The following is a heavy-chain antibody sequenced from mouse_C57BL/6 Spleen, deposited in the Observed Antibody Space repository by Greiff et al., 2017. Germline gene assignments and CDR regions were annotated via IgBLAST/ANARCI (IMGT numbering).Heavy chain of an antibody. CDR3: APYYDYDDYFDY. V-gene: IGHV1-74*01. D-gene: IGHD2-4*01. J-gene: IGHJ2*01. CDR2: IHPSDSDT. Sequence: QVQLQQPGAELVKPGASVKVSCKASGYTFTSYWMHWVKQRPGQGLEWIGRIHPSDSDTNYNQKFKGKATLTVDKSSSTAYMQLNSLTSADSAVYYCAPYYDYDDYFDYWGQGTTLTVSS. CDR1: GYTFTSYW.